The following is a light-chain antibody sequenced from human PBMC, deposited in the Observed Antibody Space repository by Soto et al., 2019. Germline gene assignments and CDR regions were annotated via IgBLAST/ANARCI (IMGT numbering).Light chain of an antibody. J-gene: IGKJ5*01. CDR2: GAS. CDR1: ENIYTN. CDR3: QQYYNWPRT. Sequence: EIVMTQSPATLSVSPGERATLSCRASENIYTNLAWYQQKPGQAPRLLFYGASTRATGLPARFSGTGSGTEFTLTINSLQAEDSAVYYCQQYYNWPRTFGQGTRLEN. V-gene: IGKV3-15*01.